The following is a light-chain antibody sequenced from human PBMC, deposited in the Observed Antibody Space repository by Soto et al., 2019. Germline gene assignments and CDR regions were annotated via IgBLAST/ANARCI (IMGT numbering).Light chain of an antibody. Sequence: EIQITQSPSSLSASVGDRVTITCRASQGISNYLAWYQQKPGEVPKLLIYGASTLQSGVPSRFSGSGSGTDFTLTISSLQPEDVATYYCQRYNSAPQTFGQGTKVDIK. CDR3: QRYNSAPQT. J-gene: IGKJ1*01. CDR2: GAS. CDR1: QGISNY. V-gene: IGKV1-27*01.